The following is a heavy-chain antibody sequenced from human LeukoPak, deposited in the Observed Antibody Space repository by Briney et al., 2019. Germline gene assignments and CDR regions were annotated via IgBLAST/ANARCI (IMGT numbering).Heavy chain of an antibody. J-gene: IGHJ4*02. V-gene: IGHV1-18*04. CDR1: GFTFRNYG. D-gene: IGHD6-19*01. Sequence: ASVRVSCKASGFTFRNYGIIWVRQAPGQGLEWMGWISAYNGDTKFAQKLQGRVTMTTYTPTSTAYMELRDLRSDDTAVYFCARDPSNTSGRNVYFDFWGQGTVVTVSS. CDR2: ISAYNGDT. CDR3: ARDPSNTSGRNVYFDF.